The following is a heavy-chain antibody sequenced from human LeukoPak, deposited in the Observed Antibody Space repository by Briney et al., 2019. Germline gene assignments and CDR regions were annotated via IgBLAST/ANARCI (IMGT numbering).Heavy chain of an antibody. D-gene: IGHD3-16*01. Sequence: GGSLRLSCTASGFTFSNYAMTWVRQAPGKGLEWVSSISGTGGRTYSADSVKGRFTISRDNSKNTLYLQMKNLRVEHTAVYYCAKGLHGGVGYGVDVWGQGTTVSVSS. CDR1: GFTFSNYA. J-gene: IGHJ6*02. V-gene: IGHV3-23*01. CDR2: ISGTGGRT. CDR3: AKGLHGGVGYGVDV.